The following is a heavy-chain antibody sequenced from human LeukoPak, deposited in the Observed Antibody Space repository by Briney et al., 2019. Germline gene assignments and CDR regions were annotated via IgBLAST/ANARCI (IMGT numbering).Heavy chain of an antibody. D-gene: IGHD2-8*01. CDR1: GFTFSSYA. J-gene: IGHJ5*01. CDR2: ISGSGGST. CDR3: AREEWWFDS. V-gene: IGHV3-23*01. Sequence: GGSLRLSCAASGFTFSSYAMSWVRQAPGKGLEWVSAISGSGGSTYYADSVKGRFTISRDNSNTLYLQMNSLRVEDTAVYYCAREEWWFDSWGQGTRVTVSS.